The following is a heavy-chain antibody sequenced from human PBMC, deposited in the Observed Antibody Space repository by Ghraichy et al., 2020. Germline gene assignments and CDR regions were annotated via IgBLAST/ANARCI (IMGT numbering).Heavy chain of an antibody. J-gene: IGHJ4*02. CDR3: AKSFGGRGELPLDY. CDR1: GFTFSTYT. CDR2: ISSSGTYI. Sequence: GGSLRLSCAASGFTFSTYTMNWVRQAPGKGLEWVSAISSSGTYIYYADSMKGRFTISRDNAKNSVYLQMNSLSAEDTAVYYCAKSFGGRGELPLDYRGQGTLVTVSS. V-gene: IGHV3-21*01. D-gene: IGHD1-7*01.